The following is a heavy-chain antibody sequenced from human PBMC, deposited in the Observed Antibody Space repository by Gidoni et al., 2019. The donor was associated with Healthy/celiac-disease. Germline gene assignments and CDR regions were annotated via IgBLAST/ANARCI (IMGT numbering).Heavy chain of an antibody. Sequence: EVQLVESGGGLVQPGRSLRLSGAASGFTFDDYAMHWVRQAPGKGLEWVSGISWNSGSIGYADSVKGRFTISRDNAKNSLYLQMNSLRAEDTALYYCAKGIWLVGDAFDIWGQGTMVTVSS. J-gene: IGHJ3*02. D-gene: IGHD6-19*01. CDR1: GFTFDDYA. CDR2: ISWNSGSI. CDR3: AKGIWLVGDAFDI. V-gene: IGHV3-9*01.